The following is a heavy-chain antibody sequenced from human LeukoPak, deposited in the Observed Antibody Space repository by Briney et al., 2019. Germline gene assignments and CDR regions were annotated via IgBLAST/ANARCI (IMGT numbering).Heavy chain of an antibody. CDR1: GGTFSNYA. CDR2: IIPMFGTT. CDR3: ASVTVTTWAPDGHMDV. Sequence: ASVKVSCKASGGTFSNYAISWVRQAPGQGLEWMGRIIPMFGTTNYAQKFQGRVTITTDESTSTAYMEVSSLRFEDTAVYYCASVTVTTWAPDGHMDVWGKGTTVTVSS. V-gene: IGHV1-69*05. J-gene: IGHJ6*03. D-gene: IGHD4-11*01.